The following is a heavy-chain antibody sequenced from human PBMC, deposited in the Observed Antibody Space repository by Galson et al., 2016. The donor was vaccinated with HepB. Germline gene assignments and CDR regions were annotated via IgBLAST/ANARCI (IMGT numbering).Heavy chain of an antibody. CDR3: ARELDHPFYFDY. J-gene: IGHJ4*02. CDR2: IKPSGGNT. V-gene: IGHV1-46*02. Sequence: SVKVSCKASGYTFNTYNMHWVRQAPGQGLEWMGIIKPSGGNTIYAQKFQDRITMTRDTSTSTVYMERISLRSEDTAVYYCARELDHPFYFDYWGQGTLLTVSS. CDR1: GYTFNTYN. D-gene: IGHD1-14*01.